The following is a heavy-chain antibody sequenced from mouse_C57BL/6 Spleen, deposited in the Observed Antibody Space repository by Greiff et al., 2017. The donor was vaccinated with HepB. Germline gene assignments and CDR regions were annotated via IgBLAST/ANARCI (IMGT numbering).Heavy chain of an antibody. J-gene: IGHJ1*03. CDR1: GYTFTDYE. D-gene: IGHD2-3*01. V-gene: IGHV1-15*01. CDR2: IDPETGGT. Sequence: QVQLQQSGAELVRPGASVTLSCKASGYTFTDYEMHWVKQTPVHGLEWIGAIDPETGGTAYNQKFKGKAILTADKSSSTAYMELRSLTSEDSAVYYCTRWLLHGGGFYWYFDVWGTGTTVTVSS. CDR3: TRWLLHGGGFYWYFDV.